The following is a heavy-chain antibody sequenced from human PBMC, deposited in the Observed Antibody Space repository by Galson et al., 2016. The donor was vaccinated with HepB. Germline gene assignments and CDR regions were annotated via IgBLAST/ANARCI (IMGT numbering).Heavy chain of an antibody. CDR3: ARGPRAITVAATGANLDN. D-gene: IGHD6-19*01. CDR2: NT. Sequence: NTYYADSVKGRFSISRDNTKDTLYLQINSLRAEDTAVYYCARGPRAITVAATGANLDNWGRGTLVTVSS. V-gene: IGHV3-30*01. J-gene: IGHJ4*02.